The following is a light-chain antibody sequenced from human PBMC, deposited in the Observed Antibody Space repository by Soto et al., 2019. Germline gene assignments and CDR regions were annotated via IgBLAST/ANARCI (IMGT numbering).Light chain of an antibody. CDR2: DAS. V-gene: IGKV3-11*01. Sequence: IVLTQSPGTLSLSPWERATLSCRASQSVSNNYLAWYQQKPGQAPRLLIYDASNRATGIPARFSGSGSGTDFTLTISSLEPEDFAVYYCQQRSNWPTFGQGTKVDIK. CDR3: QQRSNWPT. J-gene: IGKJ1*01. CDR1: QSVSNNY.